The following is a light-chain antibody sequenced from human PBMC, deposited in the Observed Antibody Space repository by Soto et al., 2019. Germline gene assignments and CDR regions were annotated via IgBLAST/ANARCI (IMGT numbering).Light chain of an antibody. CDR3: QKYNGAFS. CDR2: KAS. Sequence: DIQMTQSPSTLSASVGDRVTITCRASQSISSWLTWYQQKPGKAPKLVIYKASTLESGVPSRFSGSGSGTEFTLTISSLQPEDVATYYCQKYNGAFSFGPGTKVDIK. CDR1: QSISSW. V-gene: IGKV1-5*03. J-gene: IGKJ3*01.